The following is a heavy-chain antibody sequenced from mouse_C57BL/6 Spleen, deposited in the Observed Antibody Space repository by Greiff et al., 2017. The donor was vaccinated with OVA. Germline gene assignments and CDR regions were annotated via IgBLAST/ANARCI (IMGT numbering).Heavy chain of an antibody. Sequence: LQESGPGLVKPSQSLSLTCSVTGYSITSGYYWNWIRQFPGNKLEWMGYISYDGSNNYNPSLKNRISITRDTSKNQFFLKLNSVTTEDTATYYCARGYYGNYYFDYWGQGTTLTVSS. D-gene: IGHD2-1*01. J-gene: IGHJ2*01. CDR1: GYSITSGYY. CDR2: ISYDGSN. V-gene: IGHV3-6*01. CDR3: ARGYYGNYYFDY.